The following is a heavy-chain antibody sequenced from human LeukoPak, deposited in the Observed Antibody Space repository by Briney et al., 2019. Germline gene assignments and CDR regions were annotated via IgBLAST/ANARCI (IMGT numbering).Heavy chain of an antibody. CDR1: GDSVSSSSAA. Sequence: SQTPSLTCAISGDSVSSSSAAWSWIRQSPSRGLEWLGRTYYRSKWYNDYANSVKSRISINSDTSKNQISLQLNSVTPEDTAVYYCARGTGTFDFWGQGTLVTVSS. CDR2: TYYRSKWYN. CDR3: ARGTGTFDF. J-gene: IGHJ4*02. V-gene: IGHV6-1*01. D-gene: IGHD3-10*01.